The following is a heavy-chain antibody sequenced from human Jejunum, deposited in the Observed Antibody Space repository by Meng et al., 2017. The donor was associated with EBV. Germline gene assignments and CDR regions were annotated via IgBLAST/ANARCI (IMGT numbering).Heavy chain of an antibody. Sequence: YRQGPRPGVVTPSETLSLSCTVSGASITDYNWGWLRLSPGEGLEWIGYISSGGFTNPNPSLKSRVAMSADTSKNQISLKLTSVTTADTAFYYCARAYYYGSGNYAWFGPWGPGTLVTVSS. CDR1: GASITDYN. V-gene: IGHV4-59*01. CDR2: ISSGGFT. D-gene: IGHD3-10*01. CDR3: ARAYYYGSGNYAWFGP. J-gene: IGHJ5*02.